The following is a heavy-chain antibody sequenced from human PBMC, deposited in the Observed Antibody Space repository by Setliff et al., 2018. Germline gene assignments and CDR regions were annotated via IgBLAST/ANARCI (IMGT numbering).Heavy chain of an antibody. CDR3: ATLSKYPYGSGSYMGIRWFDP. D-gene: IGHD3-10*01. V-gene: IGHV1-69-2*01. CDR2: VDPEDGET. Sequence: WASVKVSCKASGYTFTDYYMHRVQQAPGKGLEWMGRVDPEDGETISAEKFQGRVTITADTSTDTAYMELSSLRSEDTAVYYCATLSKYPYGSGSYMGIRWFDPWGQGTRVTVSS. CDR1: GYTFTDYY. J-gene: IGHJ5*02.